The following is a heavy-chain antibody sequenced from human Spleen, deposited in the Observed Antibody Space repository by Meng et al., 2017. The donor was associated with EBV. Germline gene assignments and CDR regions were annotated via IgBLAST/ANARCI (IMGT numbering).Heavy chain of an antibody. D-gene: IGHD6-6*01. V-gene: IGHV7-4-1*02. CDR1: GYSFINYA. CDR2: INTNTGNP. J-gene: IGHJ2*01. Sequence: QVQVVKSGSELKKTGASVKVYCKASGYSFINYAMNWVRQAPGQGLEWMGWINTNTGNPTYAPGFTGRFVFSLDTSVSTAYLQINSLKTEDTAVYYCARELGWYFLFWGRGTLVTVSS. CDR3: ARELGWYFLF.